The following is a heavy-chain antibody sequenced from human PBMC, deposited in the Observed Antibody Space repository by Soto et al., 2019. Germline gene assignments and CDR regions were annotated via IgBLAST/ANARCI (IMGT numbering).Heavy chain of an antibody. CDR1: GGSISSYY. CDR3: ARGRGITIFGTQGYYGMDV. V-gene: IGHV4-59*01. CDR2: IYYSGST. Sequence: SETLSLTCTVSGGSISSYYWSWIRQPPGKGLEWIGYIYYSGSTNYNPSLKSRVTISVDTSKNQFSLKLSSVTAADTAVYYCARGRGITIFGTQGYYGMDVWGQGATVTVSS. J-gene: IGHJ6*02. D-gene: IGHD3-3*01.